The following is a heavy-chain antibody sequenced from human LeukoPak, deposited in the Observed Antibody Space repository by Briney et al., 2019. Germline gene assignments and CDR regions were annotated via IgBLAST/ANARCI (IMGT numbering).Heavy chain of an antibody. CDR2: IYHSGST. D-gene: IGHD5-24*01. V-gene: IGHV4-30-2*01. Sequence: SQTLSLTCAVPGGSISSSGYSWNWLRQPPGKGLEWIGYIYHSGSTYYNPSLQSRVTISVDRPKNQFSLKLSSVTAADTAVYYCARRTHRGATEDYWGQGTLVTVSS. CDR1: GGSISSSGYS. J-gene: IGHJ4*02. CDR3: ARRTHRGATEDY.